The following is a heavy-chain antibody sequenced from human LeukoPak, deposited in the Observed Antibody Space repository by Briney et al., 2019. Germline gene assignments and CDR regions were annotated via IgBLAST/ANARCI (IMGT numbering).Heavy chain of an antibody. CDR1: GFTVSSNC. V-gene: IGHV3-53*01. J-gene: IGHJ3*02. D-gene: IGHD1-26*01. CDR3: ARGGSYLSAFDI. Sequence: QSGGSLRLSCAASGFTVSSNCMSWVRQAPGKGLEWVSIIYSGGSTFYADSVKGRFTISRDNSKNTLYLQMNSLRAEDTAVYYCARGGSYLSAFDIWGQGTMVTVSS. CDR2: IYSGGST.